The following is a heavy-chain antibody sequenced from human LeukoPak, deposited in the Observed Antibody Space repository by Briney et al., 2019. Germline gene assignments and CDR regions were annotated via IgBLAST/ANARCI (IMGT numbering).Heavy chain of an antibody. Sequence: PGGSLRLSCAASGFTFSSYEMNWVRQAPGKGQEWVSYISSSGSTIYYADSVKGRFTISRDNAKNSLYLQMNSLRAEDTAVYYCARGYCSSTSCSTTNDYWGQGTLVTVSS. D-gene: IGHD2-2*01. V-gene: IGHV3-48*03. CDR3: ARGYCSSTSCSTTNDY. CDR1: GFTFSSYE. CDR2: ISSSGSTI. J-gene: IGHJ4*02.